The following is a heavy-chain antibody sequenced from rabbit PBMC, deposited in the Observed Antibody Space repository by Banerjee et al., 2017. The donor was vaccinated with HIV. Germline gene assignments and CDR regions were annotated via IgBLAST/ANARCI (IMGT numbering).Heavy chain of an antibody. J-gene: IGHJ4*01. V-gene: IGHV1S40*01. D-gene: IGHD4-1*01. CDR2: ITYGGSA. CDR1: GFDFSTYG. Sequence: QSLEESGGDLVQPEGSLTLTCTASGFDFSTYGVNWVRQAPGKGLEWIGYITYGGSAYYASWAKGPFTISKTSSTTVTLQMTSLTAADTATYFCARDLAGVIGWNFGLWGPGTLVTVS. CDR3: ARDLAGVIGWNFGL.